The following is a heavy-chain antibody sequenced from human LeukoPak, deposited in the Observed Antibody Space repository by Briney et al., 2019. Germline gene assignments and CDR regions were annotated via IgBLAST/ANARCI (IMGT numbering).Heavy chain of an antibody. CDR1: GFTFSDFA. V-gene: IGHV3-49*04. CDR3: SRDSHGDDVFDY. CDR2: IRRRSYSGTP. Sequence: GGSLTLSCKVSGFTFSDFAMTWVRQAPRKGLDWVGFIRRRSYSGTPGYAASVRGRFTISIDDSKNIAFLHMNNLKTEDTAIYYCSRDSHGDDVFDYWGQGAVVTVSS. D-gene: IGHD3-3*01. J-gene: IGHJ4*02.